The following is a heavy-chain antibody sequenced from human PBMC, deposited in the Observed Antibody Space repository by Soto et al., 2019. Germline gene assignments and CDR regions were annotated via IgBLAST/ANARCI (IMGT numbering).Heavy chain of an antibody. J-gene: IGHJ3*02. CDR2: ISSSSSTI. CDR1: GFTFSSYS. CDR3: ARERGWGGDASPDAFDI. D-gene: IGHD3-16*01. V-gene: IGHV3-48*04. Sequence: GGSLRLSCAASGFTFSSYSMNWVRQAPEKGLEWVSYISSSSSTIYYADSVKGRFTISRDNAKNSLYLQMNSLRAEDTAVYFSARERGWGGDASPDAFDIWGQGTMVTVSS.